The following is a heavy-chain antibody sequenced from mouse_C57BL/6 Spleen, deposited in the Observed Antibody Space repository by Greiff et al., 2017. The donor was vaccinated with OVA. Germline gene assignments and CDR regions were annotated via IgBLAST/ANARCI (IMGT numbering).Heavy chain of an antibody. CDR1: GYSFTGYF. J-gene: IGHJ3*01. CDR3: AREGSNHQAWFAY. D-gene: IGHD2-5*01. V-gene: IGHV1-20*01. CDR2: INPYNGDT. Sequence: VHVKQSGPELVKPGDSVKISCKASGYSFTGYFMNWVMQSHGKSLEWIGRINPYNGDTFYNQKFKGKATLTVDKSSSTAHMELRSLTSEDSAVYYCAREGSNHQAWFAYWGQGTLVTVSA.